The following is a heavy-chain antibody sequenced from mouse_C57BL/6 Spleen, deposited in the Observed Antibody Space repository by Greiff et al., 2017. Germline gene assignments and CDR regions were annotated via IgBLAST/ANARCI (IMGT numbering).Heavy chain of an antibody. CDR3: TRGGGYRSWFAY. D-gene: IGHD2-2*01. J-gene: IGHJ3*01. CDR1: GYTFTSYW. CDR2: IYPGNSDT. V-gene: IGHV1-5*01. Sequence: VQLQQSGTVLARPGASVKMSCKTSGYTFTSYWMHWVKQRPGQGLEWIWAIYPGNSDTSYNQKFKGKAKLTAVTSASTAYMELSSLTNADSAVYYCTRGGGYRSWFAYWGQGTLVTVSA.